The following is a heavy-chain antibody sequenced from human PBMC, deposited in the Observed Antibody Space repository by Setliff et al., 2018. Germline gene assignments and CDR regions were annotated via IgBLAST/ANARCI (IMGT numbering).Heavy chain of an antibody. V-gene: IGHV7-4-1*02. D-gene: IGHD2-15*01. CDR1: AYTFTSYA. CDR3: ARDNRGYAWDYYYYMDV. Sequence: ASVKVSCKASAYTFTSYAMNWVRQAPGQGLEWMGWINTNTGNPTYAQGFTGRFVFSLDTSVSTAYLQISSLKAEDTAVYYCARDNRGYAWDYYYYMDVWGKGTTVTVSS. J-gene: IGHJ6*03. CDR2: INTNTGNP.